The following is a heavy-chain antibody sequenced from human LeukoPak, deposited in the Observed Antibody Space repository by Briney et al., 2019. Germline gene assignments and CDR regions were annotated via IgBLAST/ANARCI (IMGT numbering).Heavy chain of an antibody. D-gene: IGHD3-10*01. CDR2: IYSGSST. CDR3: ARVPNYGSGSHA. Sequence: GGSLRLSCAASGFTVSSNYMSWVRQAPGKGLEWVSVIYSGSSTYYADSVKGRFTISRDNSKNTLYLQMNSLRAEDTAVYYCARVPNYGSGSHAWGQGTLVTVSS. CDR1: GFTVSSNY. V-gene: IGHV3-66*02. J-gene: IGHJ5*02.